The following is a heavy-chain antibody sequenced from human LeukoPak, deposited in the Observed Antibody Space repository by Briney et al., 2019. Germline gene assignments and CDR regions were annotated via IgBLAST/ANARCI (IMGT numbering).Heavy chain of an antibody. CDR1: GGTFSSYA. Sequence: GASVKVSCKASGGTFSSYAISWVRQAPGQGLEWMGGIIPIFGTANYAQKFQGRVTITADESTSTAYMELSSLRSEDTAVYYCARGIKLRRQTYYYYMDVWGKGTTVTVSS. D-gene: IGHD3-3*01. CDR3: ARGIKLRRQTYYYYMDV. V-gene: IGHV1-69*13. CDR2: IIPIFGTA. J-gene: IGHJ6*03.